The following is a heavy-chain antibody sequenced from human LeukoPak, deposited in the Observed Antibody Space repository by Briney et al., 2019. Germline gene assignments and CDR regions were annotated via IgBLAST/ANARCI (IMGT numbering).Heavy chain of an antibody. Sequence: PGGSLRLSCAASGFTFSSYGMHWVRQAPGKGLEWVAVIWYDGSNKYYADSVKGRFTISRDNSKNTLYLQMNSLRAEDTAVYCCAKDRGSGWNGPDYWGQGTLVTVSS. V-gene: IGHV3-33*06. CDR3: AKDRGSGWNGPDY. CDR2: IWYDGSNK. D-gene: IGHD6-19*01. CDR1: GFTFSSYG. J-gene: IGHJ4*02.